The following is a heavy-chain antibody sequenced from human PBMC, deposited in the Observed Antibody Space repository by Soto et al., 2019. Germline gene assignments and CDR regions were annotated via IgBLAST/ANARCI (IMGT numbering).Heavy chain of an antibody. D-gene: IGHD5-18*01. CDR3: ATASAGYTFGFDF. Sequence: SVKVSCKASGFTFTTSTIQWVRQTRGQRLEWIGWIVVGGGNTNFAQNFRQRVTISRDMSTSTAYMELSSLTSDDTAVYYCATASAGYTFGFDFWGQGTLVTVSS. CDR1: GFTFTTST. V-gene: IGHV1-58*02. CDR2: IVVGGGNT. J-gene: IGHJ4*02.